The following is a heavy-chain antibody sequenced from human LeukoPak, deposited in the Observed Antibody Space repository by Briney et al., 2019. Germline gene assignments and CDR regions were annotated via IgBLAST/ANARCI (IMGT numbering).Heavy chain of an antibody. J-gene: IGHJ6*02. Sequence: ASETLSLICAVYGVSFSGYYWSWIRQPPGKGLEWIGEINHSVSTNYNPSLKSRVTISVDTSKNQFSPKLSSVTAADTAVYYCAKDQEYCGGDCSIALEDYGMDVWGQGTTVTVSS. V-gene: IGHV4-34*01. D-gene: IGHD2-21*02. CDR1: GVSFSGYY. CDR3: AKDQEYCGGDCSIALEDYGMDV. CDR2: INHSVST.